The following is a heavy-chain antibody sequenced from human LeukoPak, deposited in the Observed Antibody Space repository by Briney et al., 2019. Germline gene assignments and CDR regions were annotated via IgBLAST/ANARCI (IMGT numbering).Heavy chain of an antibody. D-gene: IGHD6-19*01. CDR2: IYYNGAT. V-gene: IGHV4-39*07. Sequence: SETLSLTCTVSGDFFMDNNNYWGWIRQPPGKGLEWIGSIYYNGATFYNPSLKSRVIISIDTSKNQFSLKLISLTAADTAVYYCAREAYSSGWYYFDYWGQGTLVTVSS. CDR1: GDFFMDNNNY. CDR3: AREAYSSGWYYFDY. J-gene: IGHJ4*02.